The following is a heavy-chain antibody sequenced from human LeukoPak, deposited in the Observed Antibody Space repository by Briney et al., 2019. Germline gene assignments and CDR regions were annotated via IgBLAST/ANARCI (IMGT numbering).Heavy chain of an antibody. CDR2: FDPEDGET. Sequence: GASVKVSCKVSGYTLTELSMHWVRQAPGKGLEWMGGFDPEDGETIYAQKFQGRVTMTEDTSTDTAYMELSSLRSEDTAVYYCATGDPGGDIVVVPVYWGQGTLVTVSS. V-gene: IGHV1-24*01. CDR1: GYTLTELS. J-gene: IGHJ4*02. CDR3: ATGDPGGDIVVVPVY. D-gene: IGHD2-2*01.